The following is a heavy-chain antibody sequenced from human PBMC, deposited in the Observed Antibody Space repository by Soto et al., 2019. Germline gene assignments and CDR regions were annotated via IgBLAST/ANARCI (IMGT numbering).Heavy chain of an antibody. CDR3: ARGSADYYDSSGYSLWYYFDY. CDR1: GFTFSSYA. Sequence: QVQLVESGGGVVQPGRSLRLSCAASGFTFSSYAMHWVRQAPGKGLEWVAVISYDGSNKYYADSVKGRFTISRDNYKNTLYLQMNSLRAEDTAVYYCARGSADYYDSSGYSLWYYFDYWGQGTLVTVSS. CDR2: ISYDGSNK. J-gene: IGHJ4*02. V-gene: IGHV3-30-3*01. D-gene: IGHD3-22*01.